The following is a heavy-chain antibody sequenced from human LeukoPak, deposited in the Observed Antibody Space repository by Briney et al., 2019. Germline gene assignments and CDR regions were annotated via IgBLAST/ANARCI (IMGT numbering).Heavy chain of an antibody. CDR2: ISAYNGNT. V-gene: IGHV1-18*01. J-gene: IGHJ5*02. D-gene: IGHD2-2*01. CDR3: ARALYCSSTSCYGSWFDP. CDR1: GYTFTSYG. Sequence: ASVKVSCKASGYTFTSYGISWVRQAPGQGLEWMGWISAYNGNTNYAQKLQGRVTMTTDTSTSTAYMELRSLRSDDTAVYYCARALYCSSTSCYGSWFDPWGQGTLVTVSS.